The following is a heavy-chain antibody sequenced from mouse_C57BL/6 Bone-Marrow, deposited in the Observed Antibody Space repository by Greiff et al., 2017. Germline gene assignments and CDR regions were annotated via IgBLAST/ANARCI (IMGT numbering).Heavy chain of an antibody. D-gene: IGHD2-2*01. CDR2: INPSNGGT. CDR1: GYTFTSYW. CDR3: ERGRRMVRKGFDY. V-gene: IGHV1-53*01. Sequence: QVQLQQPGTELVKPGASVKLSCTASGYTFTSYWMHWVKQRPGQGLEWIGNINPSNGGTNYNEKFQSKATLTVDKSSSTAYMQLSSLTSEDSAVYYGERGRRMVRKGFDYWGQGTTLTVSS. J-gene: IGHJ2*01.